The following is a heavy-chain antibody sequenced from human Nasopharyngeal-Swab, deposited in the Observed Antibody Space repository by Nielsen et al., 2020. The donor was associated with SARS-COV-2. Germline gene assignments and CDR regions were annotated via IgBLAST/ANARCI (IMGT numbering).Heavy chain of an antibody. CDR1: GFTFNIYA. CDR2: VSASGCST. CDR3: AKDGVVRGDALDL. D-gene: IGHD3-10*01. Sequence: GGSLRLSFAASGFTFNIYAMVWVRRAPGRGLQWVTGVSASGCSTYYTDYVKGRFSISRDTSKNTLCLQMHSLRVEDTAVYYCAKDGVVRGDALDLWGQGTMVTVSS. J-gene: IGHJ3*01. V-gene: IGHV3-23*01.